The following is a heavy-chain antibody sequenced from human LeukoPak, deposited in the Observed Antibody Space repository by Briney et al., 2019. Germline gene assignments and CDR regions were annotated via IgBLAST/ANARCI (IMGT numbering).Heavy chain of an antibody. D-gene: IGHD3-22*01. CDR3: ARRDDSSGYYFYYFDY. CDR2: INHSGST. CDR1: GGPFSNYY. Sequence: PSETLSLTCAVYGGPFSNYYWSWIRQPPGKGLEWIGEINHSGSTNYNPSLKSRVTISVDTSKNQFSLKLSSVTTADTAVYYCARRDDSSGYYFYYFDYWGQGTLVTVSS. J-gene: IGHJ4*02. V-gene: IGHV4-34*01.